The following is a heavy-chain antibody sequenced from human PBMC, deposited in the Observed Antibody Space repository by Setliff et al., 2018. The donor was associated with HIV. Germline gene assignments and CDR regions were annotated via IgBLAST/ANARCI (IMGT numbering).Heavy chain of an antibody. V-gene: IGHV4-39*01. CDR2: FFYNGNT. CDR1: GGAISNNSYY. Sequence: NPSETLSLTCTVSGGAISNNSYYWGWVRQRPGKGLELIRNFFYNGNTYYNPSLKSRVTISVDTSKNQFSLKLISVSAADTAIYFCARQFRYPNRAVAGLDYWGQGTLVTVSS. D-gene: IGHD6-13*01. J-gene: IGHJ4*02. CDR3: ARQFRYPNRAVAGLDY.